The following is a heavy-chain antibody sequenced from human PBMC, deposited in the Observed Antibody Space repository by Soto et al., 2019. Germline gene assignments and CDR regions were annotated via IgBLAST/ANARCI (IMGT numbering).Heavy chain of an antibody. CDR2: ISSGGSP. D-gene: IGHD2-15*01. CDR1: DESVTSPGNY. V-gene: IGHV4-31*11. CDR3: TLNHCAGGGCYDRDY. Sequence: SETLSLTCDVSDESVTSPGNYWNWIRQRPDTGLEWIGYISSGGSPFYNPSLKSRVSISLDTSKNVISLTLRSVTAADTAVYYCTLNHCAGGGCYDRDYWGGGTRVTVYS. J-gene: IGHJ1*01.